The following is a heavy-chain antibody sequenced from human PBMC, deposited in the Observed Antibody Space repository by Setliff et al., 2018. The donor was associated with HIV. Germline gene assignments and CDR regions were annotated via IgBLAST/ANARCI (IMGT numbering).Heavy chain of an antibody. Sequence: SETLSLTCSVSGGSTIGYHWNWIRQSAGKGLEWIGEINHDRTTNYNTSLKSRVTISVDTSKNQFTLNLKSVTAADTAVYYCASGFLRSRRRWFDPWGQGTLVTVSS. CDR3: ASGFLRSRRRWFDP. CDR2: INHDRTT. CDR1: GGSTIGYH. J-gene: IGHJ5*02. D-gene: IGHD4-17*01. V-gene: IGHV4-34*01.